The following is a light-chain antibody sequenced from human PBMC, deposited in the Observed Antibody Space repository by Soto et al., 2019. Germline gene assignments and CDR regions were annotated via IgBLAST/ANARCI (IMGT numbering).Light chain of an antibody. J-gene: IGLJ1*01. CDR3: SSYTSGGNYV. Sequence: QSALTQPASVSGSPGQSITISCTGTSSDVAAYNYVSWYQQHPGKAPKLMVYDVSNGPSGVSNRFSGSKSGNTASLTISGLQAEDEADYYCSSYTSGGNYVFGTGTKVTVL. V-gene: IGLV2-14*03. CDR2: DVS. CDR1: SSDVAAYNY.